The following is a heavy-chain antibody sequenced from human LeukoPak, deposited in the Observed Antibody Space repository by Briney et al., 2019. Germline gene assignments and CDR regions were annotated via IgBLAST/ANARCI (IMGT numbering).Heavy chain of an antibody. Sequence: GGSLRLSCAASGFTFSTYGMHWGRQAPGKGPEWVAVISNDGSNKYHAESVRGGFTISRDNSKNTLYLQMNSLRAEDTAVYYCARYTMIFDYWGQGTLVTVSS. D-gene: IGHD3-22*01. V-gene: IGHV3-30*03. CDR3: ARYTMIFDY. CDR1: GFTFSTYG. J-gene: IGHJ4*02. CDR2: ISNDGSNK.